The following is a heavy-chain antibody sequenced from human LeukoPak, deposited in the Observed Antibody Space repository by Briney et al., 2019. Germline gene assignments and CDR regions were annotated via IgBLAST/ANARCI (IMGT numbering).Heavy chain of an antibody. Sequence: ASVKVSCKASGYTFTSYSFTTYVMHWVRQAPGQRLEWMGWINAGNGDTKCSQKFQGRVTIIRDTSASTGYMELSGLRSEDTAVYYCASYTTGGAGDYWGQGTLVTVSS. D-gene: IGHD2-8*02. CDR2: INAGNGDT. J-gene: IGHJ4*02. CDR1: GYTFTSYSFTTYV. CDR3: ASYTTGGAGDY. V-gene: IGHV1-3*01.